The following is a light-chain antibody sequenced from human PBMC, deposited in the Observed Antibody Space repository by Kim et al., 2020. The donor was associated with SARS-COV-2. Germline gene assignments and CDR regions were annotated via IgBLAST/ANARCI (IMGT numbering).Light chain of an antibody. CDR1: SSDIGDSKY. Sequence: GQSSTVSCTGTSSDIGDSKYVSWYQHYPGKVPKLLIYDVYKRPSGVSTHFAGSKSGTTASLTISGLQVEDEADYYCCSYTSRNTYVFGTGTKVTVL. V-gene: IGLV2-14*03. CDR3: CSYTSRNTYV. J-gene: IGLJ1*01. CDR2: DVY.